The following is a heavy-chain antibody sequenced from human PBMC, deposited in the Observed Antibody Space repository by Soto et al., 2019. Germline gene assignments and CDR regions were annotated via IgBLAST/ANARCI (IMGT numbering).Heavy chain of an antibody. CDR1: GFTFGDYA. J-gene: IGHJ4*02. D-gene: IGHD3-3*01. V-gene: IGHV3-49*03. Sequence: PGGSLRLSCTASGFTFGDYAMSWFRQAPGKGLEWVGFIRSRAYGGTTEYAASVKGRFTISRDDSKSIAYLQMNSLKTEDTAVYYCTREEASLYYDFWSGYYHVDYWGQGTLVTVSS. CDR3: TREEASLYYDFWSGYYHVDY. CDR2: IRSRAYGGTT.